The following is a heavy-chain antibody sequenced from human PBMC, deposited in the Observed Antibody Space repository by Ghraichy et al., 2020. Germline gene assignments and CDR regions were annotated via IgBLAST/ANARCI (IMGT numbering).Heavy chain of an antibody. CDR1: GYTFTSYG. CDR3: ARDLGEDSPEYFQH. J-gene: IGHJ1*01. V-gene: IGHV1-18*04. CDR2: ISAYNGNT. Sequence: ASVKVSCKASGYTFTSYGINWVRQAPGQGLEWMGWISAYNGNTNYAQKLQGRVTMTTDTSTSTAYMELRSLRSDDTAVYYCARDLGEDSPEYFQHWGQGTLVTVSS. D-gene: IGHD3-16*01.